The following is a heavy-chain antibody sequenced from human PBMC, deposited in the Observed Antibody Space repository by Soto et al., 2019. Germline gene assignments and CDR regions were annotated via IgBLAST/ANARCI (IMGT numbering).Heavy chain of an antibody. D-gene: IGHD3-22*01. Sequence: QVQLQESGPGLVKPSQTLSLTCTVSGGSISSGDYYWSWIRQPPGKGLEWIGYIYYSGSTYYNPSPKTRFTISVDTSKNQFSLKLSSVTAADTAVYYCARELTNYSDSSRAFDIWGQGTMVTVSS. CDR3: ARELTNYSDSSRAFDI. CDR2: IYYSGST. J-gene: IGHJ3*02. CDR1: GGSISSGDYY. V-gene: IGHV4-30-4*01.